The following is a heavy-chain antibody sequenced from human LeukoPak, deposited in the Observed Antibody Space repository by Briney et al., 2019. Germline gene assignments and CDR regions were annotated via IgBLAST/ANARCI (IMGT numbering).Heavy chain of an antibody. Sequence: GRSLRLSCAASGFTFSSYWMHWVRQVPGKGLVWVARINPGGSSITYADSVKGRFTISRDNAKNTLYLQLDSLRAEDTGVYYCARRNQADDYWGQGTLVTVSS. V-gene: IGHV3-74*01. D-gene: IGHD1-14*01. CDR3: ARRNQADDY. J-gene: IGHJ4*02. CDR1: GFTFSSYW. CDR2: INPGGSSI.